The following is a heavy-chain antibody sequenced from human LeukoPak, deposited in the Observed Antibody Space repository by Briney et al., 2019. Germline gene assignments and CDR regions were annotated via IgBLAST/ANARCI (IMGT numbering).Heavy chain of an antibody. CDR1: GGSFSGYY. Sequence: SETLSLTCGVYGGSFSGYYWGWLRQPPGKGVEWIGKINHSRSTNYTPSLKSRITISVDTSKNQFSLKLSSVTAADTAVYYCARVWQQLVRRFDHWGQGTLVTVSS. CDR2: INHSRST. CDR3: ARVWQQLVRRFDH. D-gene: IGHD6-13*01. J-gene: IGHJ5*02. V-gene: IGHV4-34*01.